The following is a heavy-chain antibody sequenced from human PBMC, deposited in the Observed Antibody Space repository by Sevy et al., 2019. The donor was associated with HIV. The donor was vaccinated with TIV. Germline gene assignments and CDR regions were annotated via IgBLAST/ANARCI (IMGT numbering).Heavy chain of an antibody. D-gene: IGHD2-2*02. CDR3: ARGGNIVVVPAAITLSDGYYMDV. Sequence: GGSLRLSCAASGFTFSSYWMHWVRQAPGKGLVWVSRINSDGSSTSYADSVKGRFTISRDNAKNTLYLQMNSLRAEDTAVYYCARGGNIVVVPAAITLSDGYYMDVWGKGTTVTVSS. J-gene: IGHJ6*03. V-gene: IGHV3-74*01. CDR1: GFTFSSYW. CDR2: INSDGSST.